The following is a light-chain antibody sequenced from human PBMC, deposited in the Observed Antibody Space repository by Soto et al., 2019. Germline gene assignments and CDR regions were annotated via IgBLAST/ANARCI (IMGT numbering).Light chain of an antibody. CDR2: GAS. V-gene: IGKV3-15*01. CDR1: QSVSSI. J-gene: IGKJ2*01. CDR3: QQSSTWPPYT. Sequence: EMVMTQSPATLSVSPGERATLSCRASQSVSSIVAWYQLKPGQAPRLLIFGASTRASGIPARFSGSGSGTAFTLNISSLQSEDFAVYYCQQSSTWPPYTFGQGTKLEIK.